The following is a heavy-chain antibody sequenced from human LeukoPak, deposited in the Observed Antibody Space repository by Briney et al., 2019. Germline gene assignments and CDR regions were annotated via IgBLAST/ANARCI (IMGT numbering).Heavy chain of an antibody. CDR1: GGSISSYY. J-gene: IGHJ4*02. CDR2: IYYSGST. V-gene: IGHV4-59*01. CDR3: ARGVFRDFGVVTPGFDY. Sequence: SETLSLTCTVSGGSISSYYWSWIRQPPGKGLEWIGYIYYSGSTNYNPSLKSRVTISVDASKNQFSLKLSSVTAADTAVYYCARGVFRDFGVVTPGFDYWGQGTLVTVSS. D-gene: IGHD3-3*01.